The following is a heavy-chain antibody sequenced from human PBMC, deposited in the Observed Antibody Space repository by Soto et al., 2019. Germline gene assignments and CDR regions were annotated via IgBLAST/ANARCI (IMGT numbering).Heavy chain of an antibody. D-gene: IGHD5-18*01. CDR2: ISYDGSNK. CDR3: ARGAVDTAMVTSYYYYGMDV. Sequence: QVQLVESGGGVVQPGRSLRLSCAASGFTFSSYAMHWVRQAPGKGLEWVAVISYDGSNKYYADSVKGRFTISRDNSKNTLYLQMNSLRAEDTAVYYCARGAVDTAMVTSYYYYGMDVW. J-gene: IGHJ6*01. CDR1: GFTFSSYA. V-gene: IGHV3-30-3*01.